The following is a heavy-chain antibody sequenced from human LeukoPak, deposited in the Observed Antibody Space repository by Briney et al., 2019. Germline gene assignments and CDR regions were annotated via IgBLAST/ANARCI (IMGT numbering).Heavy chain of an antibody. CDR3: AKDRPPIFGVVILPHFDP. CDR1: GFTFSRYG. Sequence: GGSLRLSCAASGFTFSRYGMHWVRQAPGKGLEWVAVIWYDGSNKYYADSVKGRFTISRDNSKNTLYLQMNSLRAEDTAVYYCAKDRPPIFGVVILPHFDPWGQGTLVTVSS. J-gene: IGHJ5*02. V-gene: IGHV3-33*06. D-gene: IGHD3-3*01. CDR2: IWYDGSNK.